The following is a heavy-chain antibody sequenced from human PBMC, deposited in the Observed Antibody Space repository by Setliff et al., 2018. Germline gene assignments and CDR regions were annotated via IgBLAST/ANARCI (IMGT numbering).Heavy chain of an antibody. CDR1: GGSISSGDYY. V-gene: IGHV4-30-4*08. J-gene: IGHJ2*01. D-gene: IGHD4-17*01. Sequence: SETLSLTCTVSGGSISSGDYYWSWIRQPPGKGLEWIAEIGHSDMPHYNPSLKSRVTISADTSKSEFSLRLNSVTAADSAVYYCARHGGWYFDLWGRGTLVTVSS. CDR3: ARHGGWYFDL. CDR2: IGHSDMP.